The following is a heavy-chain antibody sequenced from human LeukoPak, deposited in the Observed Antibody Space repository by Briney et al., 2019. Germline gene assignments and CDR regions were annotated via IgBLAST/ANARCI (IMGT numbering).Heavy chain of an antibody. J-gene: IGHJ5*02. V-gene: IGHV3-30*01. CDR1: GFTFSNYA. Sequence: PGGSLRLSCVAPGFTFSNYAIHWVRRPPGKGLEWVAVMSTDGSLQYYANSVKGRFTISRDNYKSTLFLQMNSLSAADTAVYYCGRQVAPGQWLVNLWGQGTLVTVSS. CDR2: MSTDGSLQ. D-gene: IGHD6-19*01. CDR3: GRQVAPGQWLVNL.